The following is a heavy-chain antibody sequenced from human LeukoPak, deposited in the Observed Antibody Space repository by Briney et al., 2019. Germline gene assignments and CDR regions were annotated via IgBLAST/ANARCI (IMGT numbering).Heavy chain of an antibody. CDR3: ARNYYDSSGYYYGRVVYFQH. CDR2: IIPIFGTA. Sequence: SVKVSCKASGGTFSSYAISWVRQAPGQGLEWMGGIIPIFGTANYAQKFQGRVTITADESTSTAYMELSSLRSEDTAVYYCARNYYDSSGYYYGRVVYFQHWGQGTLVTVSS. D-gene: IGHD3-22*01. J-gene: IGHJ1*01. V-gene: IGHV1-69*13. CDR1: GGTFSSYA.